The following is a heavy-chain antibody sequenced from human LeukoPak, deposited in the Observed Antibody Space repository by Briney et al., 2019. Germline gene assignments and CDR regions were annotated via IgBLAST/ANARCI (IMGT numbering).Heavy chain of an antibody. D-gene: IGHD2-15*01. Sequence: ASVKVSCKASGYTFTSYDINWVRQATGQGLEWMGWMNPNSGNTGYAQNFQGRVTITRNTYISTAYMELSSLRSEDTAVYYCARAPRWQGYYYYMDVWGKGTTVTVSS. CDR1: GYTFTSYD. V-gene: IGHV1-8*03. CDR2: MNPNSGNT. J-gene: IGHJ6*03. CDR3: ARAPRWQGYYYYMDV.